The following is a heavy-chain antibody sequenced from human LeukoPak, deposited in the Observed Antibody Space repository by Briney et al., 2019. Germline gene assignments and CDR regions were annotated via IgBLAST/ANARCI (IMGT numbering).Heavy chain of an antibody. J-gene: IGHJ4*02. CDR2: INIDXXRT. V-gene: IGHV3-64D*06. CDR3: VKDLSGTYSFDY. D-gene: IGHD1-26*01. CDR1: GFTXXXXX. Sequence: GGSLXXXCSASGFTXXXXXXXWVRXAPGXXXXXVSTINIDXXRTFYXXXXXXXFTXXXDNSKNTLYLQMSSLRXEDTAVYYCVKDLSGTYSFDYWGQGTLVTVSS.